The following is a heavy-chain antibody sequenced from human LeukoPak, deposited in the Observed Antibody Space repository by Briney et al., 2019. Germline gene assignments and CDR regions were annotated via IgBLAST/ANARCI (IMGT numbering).Heavy chain of an antibody. J-gene: IGHJ4*02. D-gene: IGHD1-26*01. V-gene: IGHV3-30*03. Sequence: GRSLRLSCAASGFTFSSYGMHWVRQAPGKGLEWVAVISYDGSNKYYADSVKGRFTISRDNSKNTLYLQMNSLRAEDTAVYYCARGGRIVGATGNLDYWGQGTLVTVSS. CDR3: ARGGRIVGATGNLDY. CDR1: GFTFSSYG. CDR2: ISYDGSNK.